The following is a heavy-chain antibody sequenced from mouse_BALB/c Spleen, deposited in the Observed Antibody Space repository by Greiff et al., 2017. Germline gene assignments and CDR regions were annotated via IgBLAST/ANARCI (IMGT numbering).Heavy chain of an antibody. CDR3: ARSPSTGYYFDY. D-gene: IGHD4-1*02. CDR1: GDSITSGY. V-gene: IGHV3-8*02. J-gene: IGHJ2*01. Sequence: EVKLVESGPSLVKPSQTLSLTCSVTGDSITSGYWNWIRKFPGNKLEYMGYISYSGSTYYNPSLKSRISITRDTSKNQFFLQLNSVTTEDTATYYCARSPSTGYYFDYWGQGTTLTVSS. CDR2: ISYSGST.